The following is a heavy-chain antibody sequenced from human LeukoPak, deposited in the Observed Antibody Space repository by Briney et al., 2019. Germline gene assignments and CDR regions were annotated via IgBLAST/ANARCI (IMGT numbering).Heavy chain of an antibody. J-gene: IGHJ4*02. V-gene: IGHV4-34*01. CDR3: AREDYYGSGTDY. D-gene: IGHD3-10*01. Sequence: PSETLSLTCAVYGGSFSNYYWSWIRQSPGKGLEWIGEITHSGSTNYNPSLKSRVTISVDTYKNQFSLKLSSVTAADTAVYYRAREDYYGSGTDYWGQGTLVTVSS. CDR2: ITHSGST. CDR1: GGSFSNYY.